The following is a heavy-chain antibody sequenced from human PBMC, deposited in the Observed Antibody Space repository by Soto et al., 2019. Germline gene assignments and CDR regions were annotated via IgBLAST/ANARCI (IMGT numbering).Heavy chain of an antibody. D-gene: IGHD3-10*01. Sequence: QGQLQQSGPGLVKPSQTLSLTCAISGDSVSSDITSWNWIRQSPSRGLEWMGRTYYRSKWFHDYAASVQSRIPINPDTSMNHCSLELNSITHEDTAVYYCARGNALDVWGQGTVVTVSS. CDR1: GDSVSSDITS. V-gene: IGHV6-1*01. CDR2: TYYRSKWFH. J-gene: IGHJ3*01. CDR3: ARGNALDV.